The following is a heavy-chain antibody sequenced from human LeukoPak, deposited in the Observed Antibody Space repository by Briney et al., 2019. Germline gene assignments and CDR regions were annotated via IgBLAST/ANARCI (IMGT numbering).Heavy chain of an antibody. J-gene: IGHJ4*02. Sequence: PSETLSLTCSVSGGSISSGGYYWSWIRQHPGKGLEWIGYIYYSGSTYYNPSLNSRVTISLDTSKNQFSLKLSSVTAADTAMYYCARRIPVAGLFDYWGQGILVTVSS. V-gene: IGHV4-31*03. D-gene: IGHD6-19*01. CDR1: GGSISSGGYY. CDR2: IYYSGST. CDR3: ARRIPVAGLFDY.